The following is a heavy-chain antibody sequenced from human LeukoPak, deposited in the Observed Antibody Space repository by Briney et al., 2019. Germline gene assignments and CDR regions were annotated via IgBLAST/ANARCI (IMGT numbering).Heavy chain of an antibody. V-gene: IGHV4-61*02. D-gene: IGHD2-15*01. CDR3: ARVTGSVAAFV. CDR2: TYSSGST. J-gene: IGHJ3*01. CDR1: GGSISSGDYY. Sequence: SQTLSLTCTVSGGSISSGDYYWSWIRQPAGKGLQWIGRTYSSGSTSYSPSLKSRVTILLDTSKNQFSLNLSSVTAADTAVYYCARVTGSVAAFVWGQGTMVTVSS.